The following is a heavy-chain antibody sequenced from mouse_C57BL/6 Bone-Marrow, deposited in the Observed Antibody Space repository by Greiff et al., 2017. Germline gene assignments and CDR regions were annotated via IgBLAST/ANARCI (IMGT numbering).Heavy chain of an antibody. J-gene: IGHJ2*01. CDR1: GYTFTDYE. CDR3: TGGADYFDY. CDR2: IDPETGGT. V-gene: IGHV1-15*01. Sequence: VKLVESGAELVRPGASVTLSCKASGYTFTDYEMHWVKQTPVHGLEWIGAIDPETGGTAYNQKFKGKAILTADKSSSAAYMERRSLTAEVSAGDYFTGGADYFDYWGQGTTLTVSS.